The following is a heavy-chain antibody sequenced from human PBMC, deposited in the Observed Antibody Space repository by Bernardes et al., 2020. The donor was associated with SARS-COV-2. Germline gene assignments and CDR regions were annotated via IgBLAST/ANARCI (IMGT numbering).Heavy chain of an antibody. CDR3: ARRDYYDSSGYCNY. CDR2: IFHSGRT. D-gene: IGHD3-22*01. J-gene: IGHJ4*02. CDR1: GGSISVSNW. V-gene: IGHV4-4*02. Sequence: SETLSLTCAVSGGSISVSNWWSWVRQPPGKGLEWIGEIFHSGRTNYNPSLKSRVTISVDKAKNQFFLKLTSVTAADTAVYYCARRDYYDSSGYCNYWGQGTLVTVST.